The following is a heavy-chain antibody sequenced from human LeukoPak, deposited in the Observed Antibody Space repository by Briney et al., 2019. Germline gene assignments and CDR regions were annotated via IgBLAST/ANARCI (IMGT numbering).Heavy chain of an antibody. Sequence: GGSLRLSCAAFGFTFSSNSMNWVRQAPGKGLEWVSYISSSSSTIYYADSVEGRFTISRDNSKDTVYLQMNNLGAEDTAVYYCAKDIISGTTGWFDPRGQGTLVTVSS. CDR3: AKDIISGTTGWFDP. CDR1: GFTFSSNS. CDR2: ISSSSSTI. V-gene: IGHV3-48*01. D-gene: IGHD1-7*01. J-gene: IGHJ5*02.